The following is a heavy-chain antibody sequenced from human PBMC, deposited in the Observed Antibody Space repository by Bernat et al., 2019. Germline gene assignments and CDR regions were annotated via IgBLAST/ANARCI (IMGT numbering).Heavy chain of an antibody. CDR3: AKGHSSSWYQDYFDY. CDR1: GFTFSSYA. V-gene: IGHV3-23*01. CDR2: ISGSGGST. D-gene: IGHD6-13*01. Sequence: EVQLLESGGGLVQPGGSLRLSCAASGFTFSSYAMSWVRQAPGKGLEWVSAISGSGGSTYYADSVKGRFTISRDNSKNTLYLQINSLRAEDTAVYYCAKGHSSSWYQDYFDYWGQGTLVTVSS. J-gene: IGHJ4*02.